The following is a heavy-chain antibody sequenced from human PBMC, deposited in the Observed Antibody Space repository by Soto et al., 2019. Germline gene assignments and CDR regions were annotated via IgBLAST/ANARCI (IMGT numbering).Heavy chain of an antibody. CDR2: MNPNSGNT. J-gene: IGHJ4*02. Sequence: ASVKGSCKASGYNYPSYDINLVRQATGQGLEWMGWMNPNSGNTGYAQKFQGRVTMTRNTSISTAYMELSSLRSEDTAVYYCARDKVGAIDYWGQGTLVTVLL. CDR1: GYNYPSYD. V-gene: IGHV1-8*01. D-gene: IGHD1-26*01. CDR3: ARDKVGAIDY.